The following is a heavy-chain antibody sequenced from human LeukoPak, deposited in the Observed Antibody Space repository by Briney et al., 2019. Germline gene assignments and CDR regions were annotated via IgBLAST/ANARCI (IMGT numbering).Heavy chain of an antibody. CDR1: GYTFTGYY. V-gene: IGHV1-8*02. J-gene: IGHJ4*02. CDR2: MNPNSGNT. CDR3: ARGRAVAGTGVDY. D-gene: IGHD6-19*01. Sequence: AASVKVSCKASGYTFTGYYMHWVRQATGQGLEWMGWMNPNSGNTGYAQEFQGRVTMTRNTSISTAYMELSSLRSEDTAVYYCARGRAVAGTGVDYWGQGTLVTVSS.